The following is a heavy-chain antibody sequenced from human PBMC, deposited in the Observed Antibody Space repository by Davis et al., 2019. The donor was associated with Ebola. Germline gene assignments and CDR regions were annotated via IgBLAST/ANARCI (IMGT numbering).Heavy chain of an antibody. CDR3: AKELVPAANYDILYYYYGMDV. V-gene: IGHV3-30*18. CDR1: GFTFSSHG. J-gene: IGHJ6*02. CDR2: ISYDGSNK. Sequence: PGGSLRLSCAASGFTFSSHGMHWVRQAPGKGLEWVAVISYDGSNKYYADSVKGRFTISRDNSKNTLYLQMNSLRAEDTAVYYCAKELVPAANYDILYYYYGMDVWGQGTTVTVSS. D-gene: IGHD2-2*01.